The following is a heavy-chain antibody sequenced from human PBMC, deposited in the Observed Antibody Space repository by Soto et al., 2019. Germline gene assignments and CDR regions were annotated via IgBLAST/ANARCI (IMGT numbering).Heavy chain of an antibody. CDR1: GGTFSSYA. J-gene: IGHJ5*02. CDR3: ASGPEYNWFDP. Sequence: GASVKISCRTSGGTFSSYAISWVRQAPGQGLEWMGGIIPIFGTANYAQKFQGRVTITADESTSTAYMELSSLRSEDTAVYYCASGPEYNWFDPWGQGTLVTVSS. V-gene: IGHV1-69*13. CDR2: IIPIFGTA.